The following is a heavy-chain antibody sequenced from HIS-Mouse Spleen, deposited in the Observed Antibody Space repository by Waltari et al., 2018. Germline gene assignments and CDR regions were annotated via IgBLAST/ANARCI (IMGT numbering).Heavy chain of an antibody. D-gene: IGHD3-3*01. CDR2: ISYDGSNK. CDR1: GFTFSSYA. V-gene: IGHV3-30*04. Sequence: QVQLVESGGGVVQPGRSLRLSCAASGFTFSSYAIHWVRQAPGKGLEWVAVISYDGSNKYYADSVKGRFTISRDNSKNTLYLQMNSLRAEDTAVYYCARDHYDFWSGYDAFDIWGQGTMVTVSS. J-gene: IGHJ3*02. CDR3: ARDHYDFWSGYDAFDI.